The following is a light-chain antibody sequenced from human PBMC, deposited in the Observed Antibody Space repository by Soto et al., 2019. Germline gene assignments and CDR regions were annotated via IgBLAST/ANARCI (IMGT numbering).Light chain of an antibody. CDR2: KAS. J-gene: IGKJ1*01. CDR1: QSISSW. V-gene: IGKV1-5*03. CDR3: QQYNYNLT. Sequence: DRRMTQAAAALSTSVGDRVTITCRSSQSISSWLAWYQQKPGTAPKLLIYKASTLQSGVPSRFSGSGSGTEFTLTISSLKHDDSATYYCQQYNYNLTFGQGTKVDI.